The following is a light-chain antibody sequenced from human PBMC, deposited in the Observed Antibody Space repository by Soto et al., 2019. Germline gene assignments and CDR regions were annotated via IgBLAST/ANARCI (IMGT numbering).Light chain of an antibody. CDR1: NNL. J-gene: IGLJ1*01. CDR3: CAYVGARSYV. CDR2: EGT. Sequence: QSVLTQPASVSGSPGQSITISCTGTNNLVSWYQQHPGKAPKVVVYEGTKRPSGVSNRFSGSNSGGTASPTISGLQAKDEASYFCCAYVGARSYVFGPGTKVTVL. V-gene: IGLV2-23*01.